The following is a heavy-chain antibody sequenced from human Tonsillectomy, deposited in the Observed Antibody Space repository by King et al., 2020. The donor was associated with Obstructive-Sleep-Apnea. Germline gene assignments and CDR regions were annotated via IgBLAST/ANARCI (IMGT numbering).Heavy chain of an antibody. CDR3: ARDTNKRDGDYFDY. D-gene: IGHD1-1*01. Sequence: QLVQSGAEVRKPGASVKFSCKASGYTFTSYPIHWVRQAPGQKLEWRGWINAGNGKTKTSQKFQGHATITSETSASTAYMELSSLRSEDTAVYYCARDTNKRDGDYFDYWGQGTLVTVSS. V-gene: IGHV1-3*01. CDR2: INAGNGKT. CDR1: GYTFTSYP. J-gene: IGHJ4*02.